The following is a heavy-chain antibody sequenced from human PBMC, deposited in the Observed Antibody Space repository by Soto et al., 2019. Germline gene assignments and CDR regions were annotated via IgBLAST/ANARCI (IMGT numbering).Heavy chain of an antibody. V-gene: IGHV3-73*01. CDR1: GFTFSGSA. CDR3: TRQPPRIAVANYYFDY. Sequence: GGSLRLSCAASGFTFSGSAMHWVRQASGKGLEWVGRIRSKANSYATAYAASVKGRFTISRDDSKNTAYLQMNSLKTEDTAVYYCTRQPPRIAVANYYFDYWGQGTLVTVSS. J-gene: IGHJ4*02. D-gene: IGHD6-19*01. CDR2: IRSKANSYAT.